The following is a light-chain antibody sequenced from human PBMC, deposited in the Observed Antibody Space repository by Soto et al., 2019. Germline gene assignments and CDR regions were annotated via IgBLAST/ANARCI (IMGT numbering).Light chain of an antibody. CDR3: QQRSNWPPA. CDR1: QSVSSY. CDR2: DAS. Sequence: EIVLTQSPATLSLSPGERATLSFRASQSVSSYLAWYQQKPGQAPRLLIYDASNRATGIPARFSGSGSGTDFTLTISCLEPEDFPVYYCQQRSNWPPAFGQGTRLEIK. V-gene: IGKV3-11*01. J-gene: IGKJ5*01.